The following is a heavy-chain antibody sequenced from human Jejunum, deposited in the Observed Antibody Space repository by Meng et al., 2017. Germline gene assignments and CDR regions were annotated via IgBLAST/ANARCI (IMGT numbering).Heavy chain of an antibody. CDR1: AFTVSSNY. CDR3: ARAVYNIARGYYFDY. V-gene: IGHV3-53*02. Sequence: EVHLVETGGALSQPGGSLRLSCAASAFTVSSNYMNWVRQAPGMGLEWVSIVYDGGATYYADSVKGRFTISRDNSKNTLYLHMSSLRVEDTAVYYCARAVYNIARGYYFDYWGQGTLVTVSS. D-gene: IGHD2/OR15-2a*01. CDR2: VYDGGAT. J-gene: IGHJ4*02.